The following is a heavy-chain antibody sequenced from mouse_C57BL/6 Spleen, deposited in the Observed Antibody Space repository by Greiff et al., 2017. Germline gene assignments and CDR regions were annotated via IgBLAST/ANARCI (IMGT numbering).Heavy chain of an antibody. CDR1: GFTFSDYG. V-gene: IGHV5-17*01. J-gene: IGHJ2*01. CDR2: ISSGSSTI. Sequence: EVQLVESGGGLVKPGGSLKLSCAASGFTFSDYGMHWVRQAPEKGLEGVAYISSGSSTIYYADTVKGRFTISRDNAKNTLFLQMTSLRSEDTAMYYCARRIYLDYWGQGTTLTVSS. D-gene: IGHD2-3*01. CDR3: ARRIYLDY.